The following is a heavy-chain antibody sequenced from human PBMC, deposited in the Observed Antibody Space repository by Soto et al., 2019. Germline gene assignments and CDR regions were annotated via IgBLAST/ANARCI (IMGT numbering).Heavy chain of an antibody. D-gene: IGHD6-13*01. CDR3: ARGRGSRDWQFSYYYMDG. V-gene: IGHV1-8*01. CDR1: FTSFD. Sequence: QVQLVQSGAEVKKPGASVKVSCAFTSFDINWVRQAAGQGLEWMAWMNPNSGDTHYAQKLQGRVTMTRDTSKFTAYMELKNVRSEDPSVYYCARGRGSRDWQFSYYYMDGWDQGTTGTVSS. CDR2: MNPNSGDT. J-gene: IGHJ6*02.